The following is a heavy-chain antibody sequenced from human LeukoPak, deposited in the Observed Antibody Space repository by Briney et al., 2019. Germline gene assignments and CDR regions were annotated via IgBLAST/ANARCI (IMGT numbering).Heavy chain of an antibody. D-gene: IGHD3-22*01. J-gene: IGHJ4*02. CDR1: GFTFSSYG. CDR3: AKDLYYYDSSGYSYYFDY. CDR2: ISYDGSNK. Sequence: PGRSLRLSCAASGFTFSSYGMHWVRQAPGKGLVWVAIISYDGSNKYYADSVKGRFTISRNNSKNTLYLQMNSLRAEDTAVYYCAKDLYYYDSSGYSYYFDYWGQGTLVTVSS. V-gene: IGHV3-30*18.